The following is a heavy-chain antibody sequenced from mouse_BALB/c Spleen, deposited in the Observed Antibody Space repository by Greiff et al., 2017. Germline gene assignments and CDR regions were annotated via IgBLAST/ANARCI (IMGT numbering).Heavy chain of an antibody. D-gene: IGHD1-1*01. V-gene: IGHV3-2*02. CDR2: ISYSGST. CDR1: GYSITSDYA. Sequence: EVKVEESGPGLVKPSPSLSLTCTVSGYSITSDYAWSLIRQFPGNILEWMVYISYSGSTSYNPSLKSRISITRDTSKNQSFLQLNSVTTEDTATYYCAKEERELRGGFDYWGQGTTLTVAS. CDR3: AKEERELRGGFDY. J-gene: IGHJ2*01.